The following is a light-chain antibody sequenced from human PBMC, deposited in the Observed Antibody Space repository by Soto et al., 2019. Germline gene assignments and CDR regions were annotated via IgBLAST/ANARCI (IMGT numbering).Light chain of an antibody. Sequence: DIQMIQSPSTLSASVGDRVTITCRASQSISAWLAWYQQKAGKAPNLLIYKASRLESGVPSRFSGSGSETEFTLTISGLQPGDSATYYCQQFYDYPLTFGGGTKVEIK. CDR2: KAS. J-gene: IGKJ4*01. CDR1: QSISAW. CDR3: QQFYDYPLT. V-gene: IGKV1-5*03.